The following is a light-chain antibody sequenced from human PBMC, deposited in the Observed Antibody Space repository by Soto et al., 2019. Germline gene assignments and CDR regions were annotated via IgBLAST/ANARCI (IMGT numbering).Light chain of an antibody. Sequence: QSVLTQPPSVSAAPGQKVTISCSGSSSNIGNNYVSWYQHLPGTAPKLLIYDNNKRPSGIPDRFSGSKSGTSATLGITGLPTGDEADYYCGTCDSLSAGRDVVFGKGTKLTVL. CDR2: DNN. CDR1: SSNIGNNY. J-gene: IGLJ2*01. V-gene: IGLV1-51*01. CDR3: GTCDSLSAGRDVV.